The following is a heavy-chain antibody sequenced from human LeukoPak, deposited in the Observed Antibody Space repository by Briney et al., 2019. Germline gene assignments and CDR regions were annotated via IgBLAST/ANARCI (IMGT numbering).Heavy chain of an antibody. CDR2: IYTSGST. J-gene: IGHJ4*02. CDR1: GGSISSYY. D-gene: IGHD2-2*01. V-gene: IGHV4-4*07. CDR3: ASGGEYCSSTSCYHFDY. Sequence: NPSETLSLTCTVSGGSISSYYWSWIRQPAGKGLEWIGRIYTSGSTNYNPSLKSRVTMSVDTSKNQFSLKLSSVTAADTAVYYCASGGEYCSSTSCYHFDYWGQGTLVTVSS.